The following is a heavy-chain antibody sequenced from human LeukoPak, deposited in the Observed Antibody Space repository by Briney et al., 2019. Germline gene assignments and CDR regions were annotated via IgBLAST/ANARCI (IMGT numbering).Heavy chain of an antibody. V-gene: IGHV3-30-3*01. Sequence: GGSLRLSCAASGFTFSSYAMHWVRQAPGKGLEWVAVISYDGSNKYYADSVKGRFTISRDNSKNTLYLQVNSLRAEDTAVYYCAGSGYDVFDYWGQGTLVTVSS. CDR2: ISYDGSNK. J-gene: IGHJ4*02. CDR3: AGSGYDVFDY. D-gene: IGHD5-12*01. CDR1: GFTFSSYA.